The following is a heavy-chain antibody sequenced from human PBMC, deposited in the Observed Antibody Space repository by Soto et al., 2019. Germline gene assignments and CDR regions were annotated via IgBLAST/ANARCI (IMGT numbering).Heavy chain of an antibody. CDR2: ISAYNGNT. CDR1: GYTFTSYS. CDR3: GRDSTVENWFDP. Sequence: ASVKVSCKASGYTFTSYSISWVRQAPGQGLEWMGWISAYNGNTNYAQKLQGRVTMTKDTSTSTAYMELGSLRSDDTAVYYCGRDSTVENWFDPWGQGTLVTVSS. J-gene: IGHJ5*02. D-gene: IGHD4-17*01. V-gene: IGHV1-18*01.